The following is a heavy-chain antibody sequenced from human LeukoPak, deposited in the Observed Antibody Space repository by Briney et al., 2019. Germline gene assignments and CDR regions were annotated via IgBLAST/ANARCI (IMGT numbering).Heavy chain of an antibody. Sequence: GGSLGLSCAASGFTFSSYAMSWVRQAPGKGLEWVSVISGSGGSTYSADSVKGRFTISRDNSKNTLYLQMNSLRAEDTAVYFCAKSQDGGRLFHFDYCGHRDLVSASS. J-gene: IGHJ4*01. CDR1: GFTFSSYA. D-gene: IGHD1-26*01. CDR2: ISGSGGST. CDR3: AKSQDGGRLFHFDY. V-gene: IGHV3-23*01.